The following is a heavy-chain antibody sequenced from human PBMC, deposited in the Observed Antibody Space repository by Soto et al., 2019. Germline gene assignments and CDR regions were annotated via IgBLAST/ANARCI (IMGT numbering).Heavy chain of an antibody. CDR1: GFTFNNYD. V-gene: IGHV3-30*18. J-gene: IGHJ3*02. D-gene: IGHD4-17*01. Sequence: QVQLVESGGGVVQPGRSLRLSCAASGFTFNNYDMHWVRQAPGKGLEWVAGISYDGSDKYYVDSVKGRFSISRDNSQNTLYLQMNSLRVEDTGVYYCAKDLRVTTLPDPLDIWGQGTMVTVSS. CDR2: ISYDGSDK. CDR3: AKDLRVTTLPDPLDI.